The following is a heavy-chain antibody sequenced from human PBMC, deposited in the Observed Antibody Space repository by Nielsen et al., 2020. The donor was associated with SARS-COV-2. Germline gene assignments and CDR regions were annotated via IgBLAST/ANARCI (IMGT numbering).Heavy chain of an antibody. CDR1: GFTFSDYG. CDR3: ARGRYDFWSGPLMS. V-gene: IGHV3-48*02. D-gene: IGHD3-3*01. Sequence: GGSLRLSCLASGFTFSDYGLHWVRQAPGKGLEWVSFISGRGGTIYYGDSVKGRFTISRDNGKSSVYLQMNSLRDEDTAVYYCARGRYDFWSGPLMSWGQGAPVTVSS. CDR2: ISGRGGTI. J-gene: IGHJ5*02.